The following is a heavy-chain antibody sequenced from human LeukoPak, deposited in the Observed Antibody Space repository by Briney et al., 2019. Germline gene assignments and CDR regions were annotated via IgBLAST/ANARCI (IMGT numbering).Heavy chain of an antibody. J-gene: IGHJ6*03. D-gene: IGHD2-8*01. CDR1: GFTFSNYW. CDR2: IKQDGSEK. Sequence: PGGSLRLSCAASGFTFSNYWMSWVRQAPGKGLEGVANIKQDGSEKYYVDSVRGRFTISRDNAKSSLYLQMNSLRAEDTAVYYCARGMGYYYMDVWGKGTTVTISS. CDR3: ARGMGYYYMDV. V-gene: IGHV3-7*01.